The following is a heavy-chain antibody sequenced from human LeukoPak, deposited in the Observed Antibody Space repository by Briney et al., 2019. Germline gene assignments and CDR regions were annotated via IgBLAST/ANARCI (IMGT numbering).Heavy chain of an antibody. V-gene: IGHV3-23*01. CDR3: AKARIAAAGTGAFDV. D-gene: IGHD6-13*01. Sequence: GGSLRLSCAASGFTVSSYGMTWVRQAPGKGLEWVSAFSATDGSAQYAESVKGRFTISRDNSKNSLYLQMNSLRDEDTAVYFCAKARIAAAGTGAFDVWGQGTMVTVSS. J-gene: IGHJ3*01. CDR1: GFTVSSYG. CDR2: FSATDGSA.